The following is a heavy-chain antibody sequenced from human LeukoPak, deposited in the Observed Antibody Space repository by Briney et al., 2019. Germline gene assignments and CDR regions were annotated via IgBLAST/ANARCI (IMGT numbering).Heavy chain of an antibody. CDR2: ISGSGGST. V-gene: IGHV3-23*01. CDR1: GFTFSSYA. Sequence: PGGSLRLSCAASGFTFSSYAMNWVRQAPGKGLGWVSAISGSGGSTYYADSVKGRFTISRDNSKNTLYLQMNSLRAEDTAVYYCAKVSDGDYEAFDYWGQGTLVTVSS. D-gene: IGHD4-17*01. J-gene: IGHJ4*02. CDR3: AKVSDGDYEAFDY.